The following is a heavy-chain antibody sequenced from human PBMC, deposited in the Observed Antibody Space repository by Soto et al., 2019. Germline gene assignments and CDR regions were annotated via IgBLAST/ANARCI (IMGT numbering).Heavy chain of an antibody. CDR1: GFTFSSYS. Sequence: GGSLILCCAASGFTFSSYSMNLVRQAPGKGLEWVSYISSSSSTIYYADSVKGRFTISRDNAKNSLYLQMNSLRDEDTTEYYCARVGHLAAGTDYWGQGTLVTVSS. D-gene: IGHD6-13*01. J-gene: IGHJ4*02. CDR3: ARVGHLAAGTDY. CDR2: ISSSSSTI. V-gene: IGHV3-48*02.